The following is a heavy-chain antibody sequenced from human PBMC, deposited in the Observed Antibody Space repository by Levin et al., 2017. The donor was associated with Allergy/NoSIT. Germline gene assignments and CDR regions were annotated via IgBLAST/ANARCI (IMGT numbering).Heavy chain of an antibody. V-gene: IGHV1-69*13. CDR1: GGTFSSYA. Sequence: SVKVSCKASGGTFSSYAISWVRQAPGQGLEWMGGIIPIFGTANYAQKFQGRVTITADESTSTAYMELSSLRSEDTAVYYCARDPITMVRGVISGYNWFDPWGQGTLVTVSS. CDR2: IIPIFGTA. D-gene: IGHD3-10*01. CDR3: ARDPITMVRGVISGYNWFDP. J-gene: IGHJ5*02.